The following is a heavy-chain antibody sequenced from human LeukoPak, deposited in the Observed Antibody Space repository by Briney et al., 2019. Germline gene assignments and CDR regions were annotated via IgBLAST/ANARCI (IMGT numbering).Heavy chain of an antibody. CDR3: ARGLERRGYSGYDRNFDC. D-gene: IGHD5-12*01. CDR1: GGSFSGYY. CDR2: INHSGST. J-gene: IGHJ4*02. Sequence: SETLSLTCAVYGGSFSGYYWSWIRQPPGKGLEWIGEINHSGSTNYNPSLKSRVTISVDTSKNQFSLKLSSVTAADAAVYYCARGLERRGYSGYDRNFDCWGQGTLVTVSS. V-gene: IGHV4-34*01.